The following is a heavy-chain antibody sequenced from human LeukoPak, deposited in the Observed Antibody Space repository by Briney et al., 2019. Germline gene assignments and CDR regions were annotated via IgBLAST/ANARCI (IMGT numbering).Heavy chain of an antibody. D-gene: IGHD4-17*01. Sequence: PGGSLRLSCAASGFIFNNYALTWVRQAPGRGLEWVSSISGAGTYYTDSVKGRFAISRDNYKNMLYLQMSRLRAEDTAVYYCARDPNGNYVGAFDFQRWGQGTLVTVSS. J-gene: IGHJ1*01. CDR1: GFIFNNYA. V-gene: IGHV3-23*01. CDR2: ISGAGT. CDR3: ARDPNGNYVGAFDFQR.